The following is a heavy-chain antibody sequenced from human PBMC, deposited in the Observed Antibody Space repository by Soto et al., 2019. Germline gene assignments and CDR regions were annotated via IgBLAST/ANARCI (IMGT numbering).Heavy chain of an antibody. D-gene: IGHD6-19*01. J-gene: IGHJ3*02. V-gene: IGHV3-33*01. Sequence: PGGSLRLSCAASGFTFSSYGMHWVRQAPGKGLEWVAVIWYDGSNKYYADSVKGRFTISRDNSKNTLYLQMNSLRAEDTAVYYCARDSSGWRHDALDIWGQGTMVTVSS. CDR2: IWYDGSNK. CDR1: GFTFSSYG. CDR3: ARDSSGWRHDALDI.